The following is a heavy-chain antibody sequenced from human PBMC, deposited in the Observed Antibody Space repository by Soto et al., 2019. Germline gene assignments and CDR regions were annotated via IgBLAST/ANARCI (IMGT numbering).Heavy chain of an antibody. CDR1: GDSVSSDITS. D-gene: IGHD2-2*01. CDR2: TYYRSKWFH. J-gene: IGHJ6*02. Sequence: PSQTLSLTCAISGDSVSSDITSWNWIRQSPSRGLEWLGRTYYRSKWFHDYAASVKSRITINPDTSKNQFSLELNSMTPEDTAVYYCARDACSGTSCHTQENYYAMDVWGQGTMDTVSS. V-gene: IGHV6-1*01. CDR3: ARDACSGTSCHTQENYYAMDV.